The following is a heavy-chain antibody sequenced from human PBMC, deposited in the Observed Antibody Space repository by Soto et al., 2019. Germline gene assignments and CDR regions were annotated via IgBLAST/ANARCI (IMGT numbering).Heavy chain of an antibody. CDR1: GGSITAGGDYY. V-gene: IGHV4-31*03. CDR2: IYYSGND. Sequence: SETLSLTCTVSGGSITAGGDYYWTWIRQHPGRGLEWIGFIYYSGNDYYNPSLKSRVTISVDTSMNQFSLKLTSVAAADTAVYYCARSHHYYYYMDVWGKGTTVTVSS. CDR3: ARSHHYYYYMDV. J-gene: IGHJ6*03.